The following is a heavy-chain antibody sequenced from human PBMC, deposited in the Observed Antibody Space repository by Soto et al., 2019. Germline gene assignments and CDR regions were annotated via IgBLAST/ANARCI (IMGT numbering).Heavy chain of an antibody. CDR1: GFTFSSYG. J-gene: IGHJ4*02. Sequence: GGSLRLSCAASGFTFSSYGMHCVRQAPGKGLEGVAVIWYDGSNKYYADSVKGRFTISIENSKNTLYLQMNSLRAEDTAVYYCARDVYYYDSSGGPCWGQGTLVTVSS. CDR2: IWYDGSNK. D-gene: IGHD3-22*01. CDR3: ARDVYYYDSSGGPC. V-gene: IGHV3-33*01.